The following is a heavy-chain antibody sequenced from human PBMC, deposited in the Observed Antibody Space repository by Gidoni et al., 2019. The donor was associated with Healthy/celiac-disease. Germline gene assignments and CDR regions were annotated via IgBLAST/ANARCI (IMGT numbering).Heavy chain of an antibody. CDR3: AKGSSSSPADY. CDR1: GFTFSRYG. J-gene: IGHJ4*02. V-gene: IGHV3-30*18. D-gene: IGHD6-6*01. Sequence: QVQLVESGGGVVQPGRSLRLSCAASGFTFSRYGMHWVRQAPGKGLEWVAVRSDDGSNKYYADSVKGRFTISRDNSKNTLYLQMNSLRAEDTAVYDCAKGSSSSPADYWGQGTLVTVSS. CDR2: RSDDGSNK.